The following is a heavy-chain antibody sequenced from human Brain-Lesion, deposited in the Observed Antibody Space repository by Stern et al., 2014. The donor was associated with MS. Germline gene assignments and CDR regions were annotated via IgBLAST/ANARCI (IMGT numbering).Heavy chain of an antibody. CDR2: IIWNSGTI. J-gene: IGHJ4*02. CDR1: GFTFDDYA. CDR3: ARDITGSSAYFAY. D-gene: IGHD1-14*01. V-gene: IGHV3-9*01. Sequence: EVQLVESGGDLVQPGRSLRLSCAAFGFTFDDYAMHWVRLGPGKGLEWVAGIIWNSGTIGYADSVKGRFTTSRDNAYSSLYLQMNSLRPEDTALYYCARDITGSSAYFAYWGQGTLVTVSS.